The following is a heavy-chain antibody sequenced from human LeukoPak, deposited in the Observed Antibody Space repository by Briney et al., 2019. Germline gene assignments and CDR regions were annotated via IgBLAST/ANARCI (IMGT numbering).Heavy chain of an antibody. D-gene: IGHD6-13*01. CDR1: GLAFSAYK. Sequence: PGGSLRLSCAASGLAFSAYKMHWVRQAPGKGLEWVSAISGSGGSTYYADSVKGRFTISRDNSKNTLYLQMNSLRAEDTAVYYCAKDLAGVAAAGLLDYWGQGTLVTVSS. CDR3: AKDLAGVAAAGLLDY. V-gene: IGHV3-23*01. CDR2: ISGSGGST. J-gene: IGHJ4*02.